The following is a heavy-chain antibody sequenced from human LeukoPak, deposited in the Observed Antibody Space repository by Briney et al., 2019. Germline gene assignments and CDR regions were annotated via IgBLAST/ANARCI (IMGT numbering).Heavy chain of an antibody. V-gene: IGHV4-59*01. CDR1: GGSISSYY. CDR2: IYYSGST. CDR3: ATATDSSSYFDY. Sequence: SETLSLTCTVSGGSISSYYWSWIRQPPGKGLEWIGYIYYSGSTNYNPSLKSRVTISVDTSKNQFSLKLSSVTAADTAVYYCATATDSSSYFDYWGQGTLVTVSS. D-gene: IGHD6-6*01. J-gene: IGHJ4*02.